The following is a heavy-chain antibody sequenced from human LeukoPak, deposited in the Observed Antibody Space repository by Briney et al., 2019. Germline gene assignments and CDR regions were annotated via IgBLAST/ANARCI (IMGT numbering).Heavy chain of an antibody. Sequence: SSVKVSCKASGYTFTSYDINWVRQATGQGLEWMGWMNPNSGNTGYAQKFQGRVTMTRTTSISTAYMELSSLRSEDTAVYNCARGRFYYVYDYWGQGTLVTVSS. V-gene: IGHV1-8*01. J-gene: IGHJ4*02. CDR2: MNPNSGNT. CDR1: GYTFTSYD. D-gene: IGHD3-10*02. CDR3: ARGRFYYVYDY.